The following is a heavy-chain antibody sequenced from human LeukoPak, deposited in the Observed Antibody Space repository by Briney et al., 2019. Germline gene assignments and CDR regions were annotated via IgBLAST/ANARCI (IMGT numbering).Heavy chain of an antibody. Sequence: PGGSLRLSCAASGFIFNNYALSWVRQTPGKGLEWVSAISGSGGSTYYADSVKGRFTISRDNSKNTLYLQMNSLRAEDTAVYYCAKDHLSFLGNYYYGSGTQTAGDCFGYWGQGTLVTVSS. V-gene: IGHV3-23*01. CDR2: ISGSGGST. D-gene: IGHD3-10*01. CDR3: AKDHLSFLGNYYYGSGTQTAGDCFGY. J-gene: IGHJ4*02. CDR1: GFIFNNYA.